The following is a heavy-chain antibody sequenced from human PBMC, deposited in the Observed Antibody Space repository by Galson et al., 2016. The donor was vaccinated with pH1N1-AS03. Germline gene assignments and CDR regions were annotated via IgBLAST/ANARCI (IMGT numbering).Heavy chain of an antibody. CDR3: ARGPPFSP. Sequence: LSLTCAVSGDSIKSDTHSWNWTRQSPGKGLEWLGYIYSSGVTESNPSLRSRVSITIGTSKNEFSLKMTSVTAADTAVYYCARGPPFSPWGQGTLVTVSS. J-gene: IGHJ1*01. V-gene: IGHV4-30-2*06. CDR2: IYSSGVT. CDR1: GDSIKSDTHS.